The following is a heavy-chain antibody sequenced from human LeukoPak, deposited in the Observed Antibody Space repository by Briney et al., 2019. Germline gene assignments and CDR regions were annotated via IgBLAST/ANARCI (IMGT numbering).Heavy chain of an antibody. CDR3: ATYSPVDIVATMGVYYFDY. D-gene: IGHD5-12*01. CDR2: MNPNSGNT. V-gene: IGHV1-8*01. Sequence: GASVKVSCKASGYTFTSYDINWVRQATGQGLEWMGWMNPNSGNTGYAQKFQGRVTMTEDTSTDTAYMELSSLRSEDTAVYYCATYSPVDIVATMGVYYFDYWGQGTLVTVSS. J-gene: IGHJ4*02. CDR1: GYTFTSYD.